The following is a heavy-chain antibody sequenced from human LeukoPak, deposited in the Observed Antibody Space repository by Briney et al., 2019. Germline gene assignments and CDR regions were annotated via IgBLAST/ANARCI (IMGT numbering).Heavy chain of an antibody. Sequence: GGSLRLSCAASGFTFSSYSMNWVRQAPGKGLEWVSYISSSSSYIYYADSVKGRFTISRDNAKNSLYLQMNSLRAEDTAVYYCARDLVVAVSGYNWFDPWGQGTLVTVSS. D-gene: IGHD2-15*01. J-gene: IGHJ5*02. CDR2: ISSSSSYI. CDR1: GFTFSSYS. CDR3: ARDLVVAVSGYNWFDP. V-gene: IGHV3-21*05.